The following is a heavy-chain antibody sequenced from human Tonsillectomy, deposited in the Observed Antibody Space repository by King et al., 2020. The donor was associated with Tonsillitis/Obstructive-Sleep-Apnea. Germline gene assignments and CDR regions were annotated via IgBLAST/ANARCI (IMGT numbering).Heavy chain of an antibody. J-gene: IGHJ6*03. D-gene: IGHD3-3*01. V-gene: IGHV4-59*01. CDR2: IYYSGST. CDR1: GGSISSYY. CDR3: GRDRYYDFWSGYYTSDYDYMDV. Sequence: QLQESGPGLVKPSETLSLTCTVSGGSISSYYWSWIRQPPGKGLEGIGYIYYSGSTNYNPSLKSRVTISVDTSKKQFSLKLSSVTAADTAVYYCGRDRYYDFWSGYYTSDYDYMDVWGKGTTVTVSS.